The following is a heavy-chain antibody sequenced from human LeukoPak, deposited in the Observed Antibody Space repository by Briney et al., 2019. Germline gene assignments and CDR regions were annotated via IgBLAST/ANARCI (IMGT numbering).Heavy chain of an antibody. CDR3: ARTWIVVVMGAFDI. V-gene: IGHV4-61*02. J-gene: IGHJ3*02. D-gene: IGHD3-22*01. CDR1: GSSLSSGSYY. CDR2: IYTSGST. Sequence: SETLSLTCTVSGSSLSSGSYYWSWIRQPAGKGLEWIGRIYTSGSTNYNPSLKSRVTISVDTSKNQFSLKLSSVTAADTAVYYCARTWIVVVMGAFDIWGQGTMVTVSS.